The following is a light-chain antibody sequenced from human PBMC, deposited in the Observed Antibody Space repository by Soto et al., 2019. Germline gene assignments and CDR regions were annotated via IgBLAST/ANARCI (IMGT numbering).Light chain of an antibody. V-gene: IGLV1-40*01. CDR1: SSNIGAGYD. Sequence: QSVLTQPPSVSGAPGQRVTISCTGSSSNIGAGYDVHWYQQLPGTAPKLLIYGNSNRPSGVPDRFSGSKSGTSPALAITGLQAEDEADYYCQSYDSSLRVSVFGGGTKGTVL. CDR3: QSYDSSLRVSV. CDR2: GNS. J-gene: IGLJ2*01.